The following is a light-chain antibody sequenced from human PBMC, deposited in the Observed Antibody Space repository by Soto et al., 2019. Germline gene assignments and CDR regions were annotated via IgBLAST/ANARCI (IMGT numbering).Light chain of an antibody. V-gene: IGLV1-44*01. CDR3: SAWDDSLNGLV. J-gene: IGLJ1*01. CDR1: SSNIGSNT. Sequence: QAVLTQPPSASGTPGQRVTISCSGSSSNIGSNTVNWYQQLPGTAPKLLIYNNNQRPSWVPDRFSGSTSGTSASLAISGLQSADEADYYCSAWDDSLNGLVFGTGTKLTVL. CDR2: NNN.